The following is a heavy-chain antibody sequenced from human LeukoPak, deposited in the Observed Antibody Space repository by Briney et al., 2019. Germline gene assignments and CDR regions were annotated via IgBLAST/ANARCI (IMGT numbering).Heavy chain of an antibody. Sequence: GGSLRLSCAASGFTFSSYAMHWVRQAPGKGLEWVAVISYDGSNKYYADSVKGRFTISRDNSKNTLYLQMNSLRAEDTAVYYCAGARWLRLYDAFDIWGQGTMATVSS. V-gene: IGHV3-30-3*01. D-gene: IGHD5-12*01. CDR2: ISYDGSNK. CDR1: GFTFSSYA. CDR3: AGARWLRLYDAFDI. J-gene: IGHJ3*02.